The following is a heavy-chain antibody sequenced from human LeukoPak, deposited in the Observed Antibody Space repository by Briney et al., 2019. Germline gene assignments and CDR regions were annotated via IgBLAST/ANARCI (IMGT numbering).Heavy chain of an antibody. Sequence: GASVKVSCKSSGHTFTSYGINWVRQAPGQGLEWMGWISVYNDNTYYAQEFQGRITMTTDTSTSTAYMDLRSLRSDDTAVYYCASAQEIAVAGSYFDYWGQGTLVTVSS. J-gene: IGHJ4*02. V-gene: IGHV1-18*01. CDR1: GHTFTSYG. CDR2: ISVYNDNT. CDR3: ASAQEIAVAGSYFDY. D-gene: IGHD6-19*01.